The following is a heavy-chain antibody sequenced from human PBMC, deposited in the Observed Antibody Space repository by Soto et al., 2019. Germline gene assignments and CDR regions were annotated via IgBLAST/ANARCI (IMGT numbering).Heavy chain of an antibody. D-gene: IGHD2-15*01. CDR1: GFTLSSHA. CDR3: ARDLWWYLH. Sequence: EVQLLESGGGLIQPGGALRLSCAASGFTLSSHAMSWVRQAPGKGLEWVSSISAGSEGAYYADSVKGRFTISRANSNNTLYLQMNSLRTEDTAVYYCARDLWWYLHWGQGTLVTVSS. J-gene: IGHJ4*02. V-gene: IGHV3-23*01. CDR2: ISAGSEGA.